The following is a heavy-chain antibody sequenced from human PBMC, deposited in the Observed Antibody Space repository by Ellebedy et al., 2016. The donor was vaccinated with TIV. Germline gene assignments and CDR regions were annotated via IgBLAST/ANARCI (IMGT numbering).Heavy chain of an antibody. J-gene: IGHJ3*01. Sequence: GGSLRPSCAASGFTFRSYWMSWVRQAPGKGLEGVGNINKDGSEKYYVDSVKGRFSISRDNAKDSLYLQMNSLRADDTAVYFCASDGSYGDYRSPTHALTFWGQGTMVTVSP. D-gene: IGHD4-17*01. V-gene: IGHV3-7*01. CDR1: GFTFRSYW. CDR3: ASDGSYGDYRSPTHALTF. CDR2: INKDGSEK.